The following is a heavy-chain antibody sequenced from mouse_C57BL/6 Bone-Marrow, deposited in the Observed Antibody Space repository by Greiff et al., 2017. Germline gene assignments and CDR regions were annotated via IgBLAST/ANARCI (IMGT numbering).Heavy chain of an antibody. CDR1: GYAFTNYL. V-gene: IGHV1-54*01. CDR2: INPGSGGT. CDR3: ARTYYSNFDD. D-gene: IGHD2-5*01. Sequence: VQLQQSGAELVRPGTSVKVSCKASGYAFTNYLIEWVKQRPGQGLEWIGVINPGSGGTNYNEKFKGKATLTADKSSSTAYMQLSSLTSEDSAVXFCARTYYSNFDDWGQGTTLTVSS. J-gene: IGHJ2*01.